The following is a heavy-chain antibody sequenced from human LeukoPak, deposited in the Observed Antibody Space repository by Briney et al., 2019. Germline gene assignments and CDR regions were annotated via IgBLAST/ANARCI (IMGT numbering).Heavy chain of an antibody. Sequence: ASVKVSCKASGYTFTSYVINWVRQATGQGLEWMGWMNPNSGNTGYAQKFQGRVTMTRNTSISTAYMELSSLRSEGTAVYYCARVDYGGNPENYWGQGTLVTVSS. V-gene: IGHV1-8*01. CDR1: GYTFTSYV. CDR3: ARVDYGGNPENY. CDR2: MNPNSGNT. D-gene: IGHD4-23*01. J-gene: IGHJ4*02.